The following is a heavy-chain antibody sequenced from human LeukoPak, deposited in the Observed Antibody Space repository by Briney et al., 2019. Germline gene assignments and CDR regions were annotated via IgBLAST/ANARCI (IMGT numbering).Heavy chain of an antibody. CDR3: ARRYDSSGYYYDY. J-gene: IGHJ4*02. Sequence: GESLKISCKGSGYIFANYWIGWVRQMPGKGLEWMGIVYPGDSATRYSPSFQGQVTISADRSISTAYLQRSSLKASDTAMYFCARRYDSSGYYYDYWGQGTLVTVSS. CDR2: VYPGDSAT. CDR1: GYIFANYW. V-gene: IGHV5-51*01. D-gene: IGHD3-22*01.